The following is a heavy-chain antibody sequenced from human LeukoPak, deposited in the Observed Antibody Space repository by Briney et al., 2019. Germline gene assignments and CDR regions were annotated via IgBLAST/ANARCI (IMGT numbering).Heavy chain of an antibody. V-gene: IGHV4-38-2*02. D-gene: IGHD3-3*01. Sequence: SETLSLTCTVSGYSISSGYYWGWIRQPPGKGREWIGSIYHSGSTYYNPSLKSRVTISVDTSKNQFSLKLSSVTAADTAVYYCAREARITIFGVVIIRWFDPWGQGTLVTVSS. CDR2: IYHSGST. CDR3: AREARITIFGVVIIRWFDP. J-gene: IGHJ5*02. CDR1: GYSISSGYY.